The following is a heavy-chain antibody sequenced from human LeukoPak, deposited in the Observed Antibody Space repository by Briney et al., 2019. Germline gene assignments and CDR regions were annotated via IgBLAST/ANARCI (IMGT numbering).Heavy chain of an antibody. D-gene: IGHD6-19*01. V-gene: IGHV4-39*01. J-gene: IGHJ4*02. CDR2: IYYSGST. Sequence: SETLSLTCTVSGGSISSSSYYWGWIRQPPGKGLEWIGSIYYSGSTYYNPSLKSRVTISVDTSKNQFSLKLSSVTAADTAVHYCARHGRAVAGTKDSDYWGQGTLVTVSS. CDR3: ARHGRAVAGTKDSDY. CDR1: GGSISSSSYY.